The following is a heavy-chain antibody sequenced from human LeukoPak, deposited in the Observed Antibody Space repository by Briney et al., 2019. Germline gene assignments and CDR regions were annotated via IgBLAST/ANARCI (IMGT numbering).Heavy chain of an antibody. V-gene: IGHV3-30*01. Sequence: GGSLRLSCAASGFTFSSYAMHWVRQAPGKGLEWVAVISYDRSNKYYADSVKGRFTISRDNSKNTLYLQMNSLRAEDTAVYYCARGLYPIVVVPAAANDWGQGTLVTVSS. CDR1: GFTFSSYA. CDR3: ARGLYPIVVVPAAAND. CDR2: ISYDRSNK. D-gene: IGHD2-2*01. J-gene: IGHJ4*02.